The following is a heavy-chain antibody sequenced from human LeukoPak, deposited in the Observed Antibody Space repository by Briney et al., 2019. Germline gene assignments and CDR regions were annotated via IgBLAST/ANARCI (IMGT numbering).Heavy chain of an antibody. V-gene: IGHV1-2*06. CDR3: ARGFSSGWSPGDY. D-gene: IGHD6-19*01. CDR2: INPNSGGT. Sequence: ASVTVSFRASGYTFTGYYMHWVRQAPGQGREWMGRINPNSGGTNYAQKFQGRVTMTRDTSISTAYMELSRLRSDDTAVYYCARGFSSGWSPGDYWGQGTLVTVSS. J-gene: IGHJ4*02. CDR1: GYTFTGYY.